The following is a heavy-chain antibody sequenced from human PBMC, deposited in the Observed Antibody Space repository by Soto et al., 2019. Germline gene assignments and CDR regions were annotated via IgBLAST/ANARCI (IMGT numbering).Heavy chain of an antibody. D-gene: IGHD4-17*01. J-gene: IGHJ4*02. CDR2: ISYDGSNK. CDR3: ARSRDDYPDY. Sequence: GGSLRLSCAASGFTFSTYAMHWVRQAPGKGLEWVAVISYDGSNKYYADSVKGRFTISRDNSKNTLYLQMNSLRPEDTAVYYCARSRDDYPDYWGQGTLVTVSS. CDR1: GFTFSTYA. V-gene: IGHV3-30-3*01.